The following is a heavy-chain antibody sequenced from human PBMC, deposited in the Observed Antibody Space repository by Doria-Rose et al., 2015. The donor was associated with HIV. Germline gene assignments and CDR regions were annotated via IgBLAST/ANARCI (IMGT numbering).Heavy chain of an antibody. Sequence: QVTLKESGPVLVKPTETLTLTCTVSGVSLSSPGMGVSWIRQPPGKALEWLANIFSDDEISYNTSLRSRLTISRGTSKRQVVLTMTDMDPVDTATYYCARIKSSRWYHKYYFDFWGQGTLVIVSA. CDR3: ARIKSSRWYHKYYFDF. D-gene: IGHD6-13*01. CDR2: IFSDDEI. J-gene: IGHJ4*02. V-gene: IGHV2-26*01. CDR1: GVSLSSPGMG.